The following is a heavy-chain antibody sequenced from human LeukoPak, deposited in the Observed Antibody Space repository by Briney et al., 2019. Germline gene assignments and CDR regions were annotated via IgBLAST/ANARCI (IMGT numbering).Heavy chain of an antibody. CDR2: INPSGGST. CDR1: GYTFTSYY. J-gene: IGHJ4*02. D-gene: IGHD3-3*01. CDR3: ARVRTWSGYQEYYFDY. Sequence: ASVKVSCKASGYTFTSYYMHWVRQAPGQGLEWMWIINPSGGSTSYAQKFQGRVTMTRDMSTSTVYMELSSLRSEDTAVYYCARVRTWSGYQEYYFDYWGQGTLVTVSS. V-gene: IGHV1-46*01.